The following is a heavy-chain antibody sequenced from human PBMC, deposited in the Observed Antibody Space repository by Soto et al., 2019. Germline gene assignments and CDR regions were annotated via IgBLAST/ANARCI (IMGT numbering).Heavy chain of an antibody. D-gene: IGHD3-22*01. V-gene: IGHV1-69*13. Sequence: GASVKVSCKASGGTFSSYAISWVRQAPGQGLEWMGGIIPIFGTANYAQKFQGRVTITADESTSTAYMELSSLRSEDTAVYYCARGYDSSGYPSFGFGGMGVWGQGTTVTVSS. J-gene: IGHJ6*02. CDR3: ARGYDSSGYPSFGFGGMGV. CDR2: IIPIFGTA. CDR1: GGTFSSYA.